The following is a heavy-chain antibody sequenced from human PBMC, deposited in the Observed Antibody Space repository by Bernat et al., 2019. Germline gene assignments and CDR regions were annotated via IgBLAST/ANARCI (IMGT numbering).Heavy chain of an antibody. Sequence: QVQLLQSGAEVKKPGASVKVSCRASGYTFTSYGISWGRQAPGQGFKWMGWISAYNGNTNYAQKLQGRVTMTTDTSTSTAYMELRSLRSDDTAVYYCAREVRPTLGAGKWIYGMDVWGQGTTVTVSS. CDR2: ISAYNGNT. V-gene: IGHV1-18*01. CDR3: AREVRPTLGAGKWIYGMDV. CDR1: GYTFTSYG. D-gene: IGHD6-19*01. J-gene: IGHJ6*02.